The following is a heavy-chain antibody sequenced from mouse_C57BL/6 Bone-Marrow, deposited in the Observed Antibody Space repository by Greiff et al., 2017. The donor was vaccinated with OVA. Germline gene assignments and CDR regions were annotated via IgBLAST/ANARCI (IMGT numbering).Heavy chain of an antibody. CDR3: ARDYDYAWFAY. V-gene: IGHV5-4*01. Sequence: EVQLVESGGGLVKPGGSLKLSCAASGFTFSSYAMSWVRQTPEKRLEWVATISDGGSYTYYPDNAKGRFTISRDNAKNNLYLQMSHLKSEDTAMYYCARDYDYAWFAYWGQGTLVTVSA. J-gene: IGHJ3*01. D-gene: IGHD2-4*01. CDR2: ISDGGSYT. CDR1: GFTFSSYA.